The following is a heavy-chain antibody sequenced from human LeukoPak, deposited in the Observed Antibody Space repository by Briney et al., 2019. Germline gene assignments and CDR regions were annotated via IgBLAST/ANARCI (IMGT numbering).Heavy chain of an antibody. CDR3: AREQNYYGSGSGSDNWFDP. J-gene: IGHJ5*02. CDR2: TYYRSKWYN. D-gene: IGHD3-10*01. V-gene: IGHV6-1*01. Sequence: SQTLSLTCAISGDSVSSNSAAWNWIRQSPSRGLEWLGRTYYRSKWYNDYAVSVKSRITINPGTSKNQFSLQLNSVTPEDTAVYYCAREQNYYGSGSGSDNWFDPWGQGTLVTVSS. CDR1: GDSVSSNSAA.